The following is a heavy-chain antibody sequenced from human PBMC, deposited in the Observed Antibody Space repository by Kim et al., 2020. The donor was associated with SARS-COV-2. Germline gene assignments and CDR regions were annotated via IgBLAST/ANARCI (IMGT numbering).Heavy chain of an antibody. D-gene: IGHD1-26*01. J-gene: IGHJ4*02. CDR1: GLTSQNYG. CDR2: ISASGGTT. V-gene: IGHV3-23*01. CDR3: AKGGNNYRYFDY. Sequence: GGSLRLSCVASGLTSQNYGMTWVRQAPGRGLEWVSAISASGGTTYYADSVKGRFAISRDKSKSTLYLQINSLRVEDTAVYYCAKGGNNYRYFDYWGQGTL.